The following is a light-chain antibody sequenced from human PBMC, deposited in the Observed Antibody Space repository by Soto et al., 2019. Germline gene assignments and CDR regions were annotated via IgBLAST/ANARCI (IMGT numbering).Light chain of an antibody. CDR1: QSINKW. CDR2: AAS. V-gene: IGKV1-5*01. CDR3: HQYYSFPFT. Sequence: IQMTQSPSTLSAFVGDRVTITCRASQSINKWLAWYQQKPGKAPELLIYAASTLQSGVPSRFSGSGSGTDFTLTISCLQSEDFATYYCHQYYSFPFTFGGGTKVDIK. J-gene: IGKJ4*01.